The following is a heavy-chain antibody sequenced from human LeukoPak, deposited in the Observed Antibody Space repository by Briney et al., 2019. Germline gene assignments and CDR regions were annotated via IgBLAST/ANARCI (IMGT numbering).Heavy chain of an antibody. J-gene: IGHJ4*02. CDR3: ATPHFWSGFSRSFDY. D-gene: IGHD3-3*02. V-gene: IGHV1-24*01. CDR1: GYTLTELS. Sequence: ASVTVSCKASGYTLTELSMHWVRQAPGKGLEWMGGFDPEDGETIYAQKFQGRVTMTEDTSTDTAYMELSSLRSEDTAVYYCATPHFWSGFSRSFDYWGQGTLVTVSS. CDR2: FDPEDGET.